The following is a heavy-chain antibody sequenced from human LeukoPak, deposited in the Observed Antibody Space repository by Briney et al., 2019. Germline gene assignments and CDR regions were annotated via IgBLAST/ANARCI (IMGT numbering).Heavy chain of an antibody. CDR2: ISTYNGNT. D-gene: IGHD4-17*01. Sequence: ASVKVSCKASGYTFTSYGISWVRQAPGQGLEWMGWISTYNGNTNYAQKLQGRVIMTTDTSTSTVYMELRSLRSDDTAVYYCARDRAYGDYLFDYWGQGTLVTVSS. J-gene: IGHJ4*02. CDR1: GYTFTSYG. CDR3: ARDRAYGDYLFDY. V-gene: IGHV1-18*04.